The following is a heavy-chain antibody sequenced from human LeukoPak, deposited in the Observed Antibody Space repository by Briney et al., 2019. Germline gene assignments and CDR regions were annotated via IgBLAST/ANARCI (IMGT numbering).Heavy chain of an antibody. V-gene: IGHV4-39*01. J-gene: IGHJ6*02. D-gene: IGHD2-2*01. CDR1: GGSISSGGYY. Sequence: PSETLSLTCTVSGGSISSGGYYWGWIRQPPGKGLEWIGSIYYSGSTYYNPSLKSRVTISVDTSKNQFSLKLSSVTAADTAVYYCASLGVVPAAGYYYYYGMDVWGQGTTVTVSS. CDR2: IYYSGST. CDR3: ASLGVVPAAGYYYYYGMDV.